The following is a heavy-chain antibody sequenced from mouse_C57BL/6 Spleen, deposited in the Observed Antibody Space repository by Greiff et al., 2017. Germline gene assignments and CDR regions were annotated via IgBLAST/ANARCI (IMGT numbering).Heavy chain of an antibody. Sequence: EVMLVESGGDLVKPGGSLKLSCAASGFTFSSYGMSWVRQTPDKRLEWVATISSGGSYTYYPDSVKGRFTISRDNAKNTLYLQMSSLKSEDTAMYYCARETGTPSFDDWGKGTTLTVSS. CDR2: ISSGGSYT. V-gene: IGHV5-6*01. CDR1: GFTFSSYG. D-gene: IGHD4-1*01. CDR3: ARETGTPSFDD. J-gene: IGHJ2*01.